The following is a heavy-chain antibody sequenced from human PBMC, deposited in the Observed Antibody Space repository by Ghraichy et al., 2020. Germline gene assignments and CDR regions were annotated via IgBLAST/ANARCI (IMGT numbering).Heavy chain of an antibody. CDR2: TYYGSKWFT. CDR3: ARGSGGSSWHWFDP. V-gene: IGHV6-1*01. CDR1: GVSVSSSRSA. Sequence: SQTLSLTCAISGVSVSSSRSAWNWISQSPSGGLEWLGRTYYGSKWFTDYAVSMRGRMTINPDTSKSQISLQLNSVTPEDTAVYYCARGSGGSSWHWFDPWGKGPRVTGSS. D-gene: IGHD6-13*01. J-gene: IGHJ5*02.